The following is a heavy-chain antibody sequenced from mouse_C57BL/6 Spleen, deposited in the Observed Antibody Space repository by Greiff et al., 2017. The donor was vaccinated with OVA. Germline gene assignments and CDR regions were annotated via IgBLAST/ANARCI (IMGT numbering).Heavy chain of an antibody. V-gene: IGHV1-82*01. D-gene: IGHD1-1*01. J-gene: IGHJ1*03. CDR3: ARERYYGSSWYFDV. CDR1: GYAFSSSW. Sequence: QVQLQQSGPELVKPGASVKISCKASGYAFSSSWMNWVKQRPGKGLEWIGRIYPGDGDTNYNGKFKGKATLTADKSSSTAYMKLSSLTSEDAAVYFCARERYYGSSWYFDVWGTGTTVTVSS. CDR2: IYPGDGDT.